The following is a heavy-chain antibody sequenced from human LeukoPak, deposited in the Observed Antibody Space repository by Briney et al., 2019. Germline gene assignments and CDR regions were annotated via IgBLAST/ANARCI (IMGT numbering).Heavy chain of an antibody. D-gene: IGHD3-10*01. CDR1: GYTFTGYY. J-gene: IGHJ3*02. CDR3: ARDLGLLWFGEPPVGAFDI. Sequence: ASVKVSFTASGYTFTGYYMHWVRQAPGQGLEWMGWINPNSGGTNYAQKFQGWVTMTRDTSISTAYMELSRLRSDDTAVYYCARDLGLLWFGEPPVGAFDIWGQGTMVTVSS. V-gene: IGHV1-2*04. CDR2: INPNSGGT.